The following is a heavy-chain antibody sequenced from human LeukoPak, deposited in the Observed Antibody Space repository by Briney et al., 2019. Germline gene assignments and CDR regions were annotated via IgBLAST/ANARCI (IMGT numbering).Heavy chain of an antibody. CDR3: ATQRGSYLWGTDFDY. CDR1: GYTFTSYY. D-gene: IGHD3-16*01. CDR2: INPNSGDT. V-gene: IGHV1-2*02. Sequence: ASVKVSCKASGYTFTSYYIHCVRQAPGQGLEWMGWINPNSGDTKYAQKFQGRVTMTRDTSISTAYMELSRLRSDDTAVYYCATQRGSYLWGTDFDYWGQGTLVTVSS. J-gene: IGHJ4*02.